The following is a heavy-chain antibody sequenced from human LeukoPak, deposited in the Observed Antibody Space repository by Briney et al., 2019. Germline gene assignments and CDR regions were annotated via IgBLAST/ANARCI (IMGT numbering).Heavy chain of an antibody. J-gene: IGHJ6*03. CDR3: ARAPYGDYSYYYYMDV. CDR2: ISAYNSNT. CDR1: GYTFTSYG. D-gene: IGHD4-17*01. V-gene: IGHV1-18*01. Sequence: ASVKVSCKASGYTFTSYGISWVRQAPGQGLEWMGWISAYNSNTNYAQKLQGRVTMTTDTSTSTAYMELRSLRSDDTAVYYCARAPYGDYSYYYYMDVWGKGTTVTVSS.